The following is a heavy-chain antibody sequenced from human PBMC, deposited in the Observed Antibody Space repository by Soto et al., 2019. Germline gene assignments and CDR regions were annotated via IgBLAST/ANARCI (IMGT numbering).Heavy chain of an antibody. D-gene: IGHD2-2*01. J-gene: IGHJ5*01. CDR2: ISSSTSYV. CDR3: ARDPSEGRVGNWFES. CDR1: GFTFSRYG. Sequence: GGSLRLSCAASGFTFSRYGMNWVRQAPGKGLEWVSSISSSTSYVYYADSVKGRFSISRDNAKKILYLEMYALRTEDTAVYYCARDPSEGRVGNWFESWGQGTLVTVSS. V-gene: IGHV3-21*01.